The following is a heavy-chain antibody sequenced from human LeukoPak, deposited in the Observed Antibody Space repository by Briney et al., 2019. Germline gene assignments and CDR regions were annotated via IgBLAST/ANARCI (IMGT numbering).Heavy chain of an antibody. Sequence: PGGSLRLSCAASGFTFSSYAMNWVRQAPGKGLEWVAVISYDESNKYYADSVKGRFTISRDNSKNMLYLQMNSLRAEDTAVYYCAKPHFDYWGQGTLATVSS. J-gene: IGHJ4*02. CDR3: AKPHFDY. CDR2: ISYDESNK. V-gene: IGHV3-30*04. CDR1: GFTFSSYA.